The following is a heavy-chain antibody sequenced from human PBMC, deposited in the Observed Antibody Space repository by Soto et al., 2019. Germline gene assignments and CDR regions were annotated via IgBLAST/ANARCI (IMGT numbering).Heavy chain of an antibody. V-gene: IGHV3-21*01. CDR1: GFTFSSYS. CDR2: ISSSSSYI. Sequence: SGGSLRLSCAASGFTFSSYSMNWVRQAPGKGLEWVSSISSSSSYIYYADSVKGRFTISRDNAKNSLYLQMNSLRAEDTAVYYCTSGTTGYYYYGMDVWGQGTTVTVSS. CDR3: TSGTTGYYYYGMDV. D-gene: IGHD1-1*01. J-gene: IGHJ6*02.